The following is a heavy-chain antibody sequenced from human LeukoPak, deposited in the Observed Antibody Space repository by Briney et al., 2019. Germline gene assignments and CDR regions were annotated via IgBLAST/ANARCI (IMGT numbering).Heavy chain of an antibody. D-gene: IGHD2-8*02. CDR2: IYYSGSP. V-gene: IGHV4-39*01. CDR3: AVAGARYSDTGGLYAFDL. CDR1: GASISSGSYF. Sequence: SETLSLTCTVSGASISSGSYFWGWIRQPPGKGLEWIGTIYYSGSPYYNPSFKSRVTISVDASKNQFSLKLNSVTAADTAVYFCAVAGARYSDTGGLYAFDLWGRGTVVTVSS. J-gene: IGHJ3*01.